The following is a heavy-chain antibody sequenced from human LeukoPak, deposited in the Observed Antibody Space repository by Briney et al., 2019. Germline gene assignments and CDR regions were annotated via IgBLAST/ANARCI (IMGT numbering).Heavy chain of an antibody. J-gene: IGHJ6*02. CDR3: ASPSSSSSPPHYYYYGMDV. D-gene: IGHD6-6*01. CDR1: GGTFSNYA. CDR2: IITNIGTT. Sequence: SVKVSCKASGGTFSNYAISWVRQAPGQGLEWMGGIITNIGTTNYAQKYQGRVTITADESTSTVYMELSSLRSEDTAVYYCASPSSSSSPPHYYYYGMDVWGQGTTVTVSS. V-gene: IGHV1-69*13.